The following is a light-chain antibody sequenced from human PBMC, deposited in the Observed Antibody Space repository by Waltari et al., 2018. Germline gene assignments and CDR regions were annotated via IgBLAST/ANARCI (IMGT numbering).Light chain of an antibody. CDR2: SAS. CDR1: QGISDS. J-gene: IGKJ1*01. CDR3: QQYYSTPCT. V-gene: IGKV1-NL1*01. Sequence: DVQLTQSPAALSASVGDRVTLTCRASQGISDSLVWYQQKPGKAPKLLLYSASILERGVPSRFSGSGSGTDYTLTISSLQPEDFATYYCQQYYSTPCTFGQGTKVEI.